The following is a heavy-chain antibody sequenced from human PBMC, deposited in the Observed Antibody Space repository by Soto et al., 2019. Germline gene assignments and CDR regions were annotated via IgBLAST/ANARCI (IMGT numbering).Heavy chain of an antibody. Sequence: ASVKVSCKASGGTFSSYAISWVRLAPGQGLEWMGGIIPIFGTANYAQKFQGRVTITADESTSTAYMELSSLRSEDTAVYYCAREKNIVVVPAAGYYYYGMAVWGQGTTVTV. J-gene: IGHJ6*02. V-gene: IGHV1-69*13. CDR2: IIPIFGTA. CDR3: AREKNIVVVPAAGYYYYGMAV. CDR1: GGTFSSYA. D-gene: IGHD2-2*01.